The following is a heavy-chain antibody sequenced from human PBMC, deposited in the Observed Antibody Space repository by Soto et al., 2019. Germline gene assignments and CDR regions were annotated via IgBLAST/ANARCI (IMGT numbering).Heavy chain of an antibody. J-gene: IGHJ4*02. CDR1: GYRFTTFW. V-gene: IGHV5-51*01. CDR2: IYPRDSDT. D-gene: IGHD1-1*01. Sequence: RGESLKISCQVSGYRFTTFWIGWVRQMPGKGLEWVGLIYPRDSDTRYSPSFQGQVTISVDKSINTAYLRWSSLKASDTAIYYCVRTDNPRFHIHYWGPGTQVTVSS. CDR3: VRTDNPRFHIHY.